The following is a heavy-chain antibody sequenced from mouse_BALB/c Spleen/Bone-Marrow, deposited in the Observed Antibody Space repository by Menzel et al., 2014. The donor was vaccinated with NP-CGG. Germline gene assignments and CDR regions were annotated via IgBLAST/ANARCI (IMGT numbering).Heavy chain of an antibody. CDR1: GYAFTNYL. J-gene: IGHJ2*01. Sequence: VQVVESGAELARPGTSVKVSCKASGYAFTNYLIEWVEQRPGQGLEWIGVINPGSRSTNYNEKFKGKATLTADESSSPGYMQPGSLTAEDAAVYFCARRTTGVAPFDYWGQGDTLPVSS. CDR2: INPGSRST. V-gene: IGHV1-54*01. D-gene: IGHD1-1*01. CDR3: ARRTTGVAPFDY.